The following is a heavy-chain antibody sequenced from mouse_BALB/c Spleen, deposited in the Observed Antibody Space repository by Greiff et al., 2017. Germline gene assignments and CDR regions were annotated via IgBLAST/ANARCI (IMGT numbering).Heavy chain of an antibody. Sequence: EVQLVESGGDLVKPGGSLKLSCAASGFTFSSYGMSWVRQTPDKRLEWVATISSGGSYTYYPDSVKGRFTISRDNAKNTLYLQMSSLKSEDTAMYYCASFDLDYWGQGTSVTVSS. V-gene: IGHV5-6*01. CDR1: GFTFSSYG. J-gene: IGHJ4*01. D-gene: IGHD2-4*01. CDR2: ISSGGSYT. CDR3: ASFDLDY.